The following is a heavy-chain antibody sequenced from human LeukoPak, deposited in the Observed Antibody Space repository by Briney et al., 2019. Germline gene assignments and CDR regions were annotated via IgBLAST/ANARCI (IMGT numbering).Heavy chain of an antibody. CDR1: GGSICSGDYY. Sequence: SQTLSLTCTVSGGSICSGDYYWSWIRQPPGKGLEWIGYIYSNGRTTYSPSLKSRLTISADTSKNQFSLKPSSVTAADTAVYYCARVPGRSPGDDAFDFWGQGTMVTVSS. CDR2: IYSNGRT. J-gene: IGHJ3*01. D-gene: IGHD1-26*01. V-gene: IGHV4-30-4*01. CDR3: ARVPGRSPGDDAFDF.